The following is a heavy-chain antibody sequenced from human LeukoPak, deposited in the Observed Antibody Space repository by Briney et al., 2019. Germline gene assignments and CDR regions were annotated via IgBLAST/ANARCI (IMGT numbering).Heavy chain of an antibody. Sequence: PGGSLRLSCAASGFTFSDYYMSWIRQAPGKGLEWVSTINDNGANTHYADSVKGRFTISRDSSKNTLFLQMNSLRADDTARYYCTKGDGGWYPIDSWGQGTLIIVSS. CDR3: TKGDGGWYPIDS. CDR2: INDNGANT. J-gene: IGHJ4*02. D-gene: IGHD6-19*01. CDR1: GFTFSDYY. V-gene: IGHV3-23*01.